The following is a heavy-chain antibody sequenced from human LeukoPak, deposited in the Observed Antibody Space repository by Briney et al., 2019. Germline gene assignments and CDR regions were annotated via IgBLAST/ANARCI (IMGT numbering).Heavy chain of an antibody. V-gene: IGHV1-18*01. Sequence: GASVKVSCKASGYTFTSYAISWVRQAPGQGLEWMGWISADNGNTDYAQRFQGRVTMTTDTSTSTAYMELRSLRSDDTAVYYCARVSYDSSAYWYFDYWGQGTLVTVSS. D-gene: IGHD3-22*01. CDR1: GYTFTSYA. CDR3: ARVSYDSSAYWYFDY. CDR2: ISADNGNT. J-gene: IGHJ4*02.